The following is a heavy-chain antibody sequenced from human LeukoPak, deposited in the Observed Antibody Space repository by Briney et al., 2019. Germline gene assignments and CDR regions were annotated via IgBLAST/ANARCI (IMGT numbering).Heavy chain of an antibody. J-gene: IGHJ3*02. CDR2: IYPGDSET. Sequence: PGESPKISCKGSGYSFTSYWIGWVRQMPGKGLEWMGIIYPGDSETRYSPSFQGQVTISADKSISTAYLQWSSLKASDTAMYYCARRYYDILTGFAIDIWGQGTTLTVSS. V-gene: IGHV5-51*01. CDR3: ARRYYDILTGFAIDI. D-gene: IGHD3-9*01. CDR1: GYSFTSYW.